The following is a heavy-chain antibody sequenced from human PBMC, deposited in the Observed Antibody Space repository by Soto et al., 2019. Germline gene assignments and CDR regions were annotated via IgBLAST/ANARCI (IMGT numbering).Heavy chain of an antibody. J-gene: IGHJ6*02. Sequence: EVQLVESGGGLVQPGGSLRLSCAASGFTFSSYSMNWVRQAPGKGLEWVSYISSSSTIYYADSVKGRFTISRDNAKNSLYLQMNSLRDEDTAVYYCAREAGGDYWYYGMDVWGQGTTVTVSS. V-gene: IGHV3-48*02. CDR2: ISSSSTI. CDR3: AREAGGDYWYYGMDV. D-gene: IGHD3-16*01. CDR1: GFTFSSYS.